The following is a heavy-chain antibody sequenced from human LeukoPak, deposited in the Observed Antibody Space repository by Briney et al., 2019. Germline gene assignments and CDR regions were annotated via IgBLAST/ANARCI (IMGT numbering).Heavy chain of an antibody. V-gene: IGHV1-69*04. J-gene: IGHJ3*02. CDR3: ARHYGSGRYDAFDI. CDR2: IIPIVGIA. CDR1: GGTFSSYA. Sequence: ASVTVSCTASGGTFSSYAISWVRQAPGQGLEWMGRIIPIVGIANYAQTFQGRVTITADKSTSTAYMELSRLRSEDTAVYYCARHYGSGRYDAFDIWGQGTMVTVSS. D-gene: IGHD3-10*01.